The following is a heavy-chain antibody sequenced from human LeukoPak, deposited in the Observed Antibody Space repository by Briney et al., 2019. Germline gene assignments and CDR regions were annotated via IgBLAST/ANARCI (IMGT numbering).Heavy chain of an antibody. Sequence: GGSLRLSCTASGFSFSSYSMNWVRHAPGKGLEWVAYIAYTNTIHYADSVRGRFAISRDNAKNSLYLQLNSLRAADTAVYYCVRGEADYGGWRYWGQGTLVTVSS. D-gene: IGHD4-17*01. CDR1: GFSFSSYS. CDR3: VRGEADYGGWRY. J-gene: IGHJ4*02. V-gene: IGHV3-48*01. CDR2: IAYTNTI.